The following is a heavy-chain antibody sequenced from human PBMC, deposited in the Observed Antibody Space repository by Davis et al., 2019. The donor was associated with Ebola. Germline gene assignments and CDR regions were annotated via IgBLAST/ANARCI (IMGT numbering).Heavy chain of an antibody. Sequence: PGGSLRLSCAASGFTFSRDWMSCVRQAPGKGLEWVANIKQDGSEKYYVDSVKGRFTISRDNTKNSLFLQMSSLRAEDTAMYYCARDGLPAALNFWGQGTMVTVSS. CDR3: ARDGLPAALNF. CDR2: IKQDGSEK. V-gene: IGHV3-7*03. J-gene: IGHJ4*02. D-gene: IGHD2-2*01. CDR1: GFTFSRDW.